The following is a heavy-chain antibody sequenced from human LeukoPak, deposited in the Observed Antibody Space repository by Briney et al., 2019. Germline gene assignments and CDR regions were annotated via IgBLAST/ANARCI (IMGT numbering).Heavy chain of an antibody. Sequence: GASVKVSCKASGYTFTSYGISWVRQAPGQGLEWMGWISAYNGNTNYAQKLQGRVTMTTDTSTSTAYMELRSLRSDDTAVYYCARVLNIVVVPAAHNWFDPWGQGTLATVSS. CDR1: GYTFTSYG. J-gene: IGHJ5*02. CDR2: ISAYNGNT. V-gene: IGHV1-18*01. D-gene: IGHD2-2*01. CDR3: ARVLNIVVVPAAHNWFDP.